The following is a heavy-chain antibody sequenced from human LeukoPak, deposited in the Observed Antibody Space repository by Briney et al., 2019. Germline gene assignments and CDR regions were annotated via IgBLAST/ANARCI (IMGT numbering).Heavy chain of an antibody. CDR3: AKAPVTTCSGAYCYPFDY. V-gene: IGHV3-23*01. Sequence: GGSLRLSCAASGFTLSSYAMSWVRQGPGKGLEWVSAISVSGNTYHADSVKGLFTISRDSSKNTLYLQMNSLRAGDAAVYYCAKAPVTTCSGAYCYPFDYWSQGTLVTVSS. J-gene: IGHJ4*02. CDR1: GFTLSSYA. D-gene: IGHD2-15*01. CDR2: ISVSGNT.